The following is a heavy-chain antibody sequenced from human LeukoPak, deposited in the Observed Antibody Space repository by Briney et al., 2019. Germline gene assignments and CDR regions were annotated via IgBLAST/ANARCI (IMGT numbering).Heavy chain of an antibody. CDR1: GGSISTTNYY. CDR3: ARRSGLRSPFDP. V-gene: IGHV4-39*01. J-gene: IGHJ5*02. Sequence: SETLSLTCTVSGGSISTTNYYWGWIRQPPGRDLEWIGSIYSSGNTYYNPSLESRVTISVDTSKNQLSLKLTSATAADTSVYYCARRSGLRSPFDPWGQGTLVTVSS. CDR2: IYSSGNT. D-gene: IGHD3-3*01.